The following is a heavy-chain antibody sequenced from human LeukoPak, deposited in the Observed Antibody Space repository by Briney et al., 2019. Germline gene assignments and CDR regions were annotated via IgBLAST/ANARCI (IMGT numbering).Heavy chain of an antibody. Sequence: GASVKVSCKASGYTFTGYYMHWVRQAPGQGRECMGWINPNSGGTNYAQNFQGRVTMTTDTSTSTAYIELRSLRSDDTAAYYCARGSLDAFDIWGAGTMVTVSS. CDR3: ARGSLDAFDI. CDR2: INPNSGGT. CDR1: GYTFTGYY. V-gene: IGHV1-2*02. J-gene: IGHJ3*02.